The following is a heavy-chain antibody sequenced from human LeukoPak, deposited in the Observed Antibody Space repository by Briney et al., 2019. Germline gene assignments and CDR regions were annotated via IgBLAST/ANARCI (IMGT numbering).Heavy chain of an antibody. V-gene: IGHV3-74*01. CDR3: ARDLAGSRDK. CDR1: EFTFSSYW. J-gene: IGHJ4*02. D-gene: IGHD2-15*01. CDR2: INTDGSTT. Sequence: PGGSLRLSCVGSEFTFSSYWMHWVRQAPGEGLVWVSRINTDGSTTDYADSVKGRFTISRDNAKNTLYLQMNSLRAEDTAVYYCARDLAGSRDKWGQGTLVTVSS.